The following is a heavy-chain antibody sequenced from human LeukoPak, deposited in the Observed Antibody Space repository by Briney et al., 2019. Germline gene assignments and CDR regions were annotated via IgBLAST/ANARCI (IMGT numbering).Heavy chain of an antibody. CDR2: MNPNSGNT. J-gene: IGHJ4*02. D-gene: IGHD6-19*01. CDR1: GYTFTSYD. Sequence: GASVKVSCKASGYTFTSYDINWVRQATGQGLEXXGWMNPNSGNTGYAQKFQGRVTMTRNTSISTAYMELSSLRSEDTAVYYCARGRYSSGWFDYRGQGTLVTVSS. CDR3: ARGRYSSGWFDY. V-gene: IGHV1-8*01.